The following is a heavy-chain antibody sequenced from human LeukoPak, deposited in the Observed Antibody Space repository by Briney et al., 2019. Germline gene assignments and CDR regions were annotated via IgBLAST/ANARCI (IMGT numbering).Heavy chain of an antibody. J-gene: IGHJ4*02. CDR1: GGSFSGYY. Sequence: PSETLSLTCAVYGGSFSGYYWSWIRQHPRKGLEWIGEINHSGSTNYSPSLKSRVTISVDTSKNQFSLKLSSVTAADTAVYYCARGGIAVAGRPSGYWGQGTLVTVSS. CDR3: ARGGIAVAGRPSGY. D-gene: IGHD6-19*01. CDR2: INHSGST. V-gene: IGHV4-34*01.